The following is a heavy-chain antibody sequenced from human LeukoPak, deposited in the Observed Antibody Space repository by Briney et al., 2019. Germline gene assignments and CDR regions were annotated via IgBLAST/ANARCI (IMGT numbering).Heavy chain of an antibody. CDR2: IYYNVDT. CDR3: ARGGWYFHQ. V-gene: IGHV4-59*01. J-gene: IGHJ1*01. Sequence: SETLSLTCTVSGGAISTYFWTSIRQPPGTGREWIGYIYYNVDTNYDPSLKSPVTKSLDTPKNQFSLKLSSVTAADTAVYFCARGGWYFHQWGQGPLVTVSS. D-gene: IGHD2-15*01. CDR1: GGAISTYF.